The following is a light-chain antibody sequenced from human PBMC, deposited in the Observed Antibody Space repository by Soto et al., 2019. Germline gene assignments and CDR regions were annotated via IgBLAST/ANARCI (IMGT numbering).Light chain of an antibody. CDR3: QQRSNWPPRLT. J-gene: IGKJ4*01. Sequence: EIVLTQSPGILSLSPGERASLSCGASQSISSSFLAWYQQKPGQAPRLLIYGASSRATGIPDRFSGSGSGTDFTLTISSLEPEDFAVYYCQQRSNWPPRLTFGGGTKVDI. V-gene: IGKV3D-20*02. CDR1: QSISSSF. CDR2: GAS.